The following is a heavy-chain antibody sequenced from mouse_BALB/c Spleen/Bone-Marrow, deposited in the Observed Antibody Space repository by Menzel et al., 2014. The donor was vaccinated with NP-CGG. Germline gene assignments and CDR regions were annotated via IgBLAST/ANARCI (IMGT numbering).Heavy chain of an antibody. CDR3: TRYGNYYFDY. D-gene: IGHD2-1*01. Sequence: VKLQESGAELAKPGASVKLSCKASGYTFTSYYMYWVKQRPGQGLEWIGEINPSNGGTNFNEKFKSKATLTVDKSSSTAYMQLSSLTSEDSAVYYRTRYGNYYFDYWGQGTTLTVSS. CDR1: GYTFTSYY. CDR2: INPSNGGT. J-gene: IGHJ2*01. V-gene: IGHV1S81*02.